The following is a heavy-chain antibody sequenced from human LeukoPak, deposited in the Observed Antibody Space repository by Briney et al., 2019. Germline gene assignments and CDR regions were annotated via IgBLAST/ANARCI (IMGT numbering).Heavy chain of an antibody. D-gene: IGHD3-22*01. CDR3: ARHTGYDSSGYHHDAFDI. CDR1: GYTFTSYG. J-gene: IGHJ3*02. CDR2: ISAYNGNT. V-gene: IGHV1-18*01. Sequence: ASVKVSCKASGYTFTSYGISWVRQAPGQGLGWMGWISAYNGNTNYAQKLQGRVTMTTDTSTSTAYMELGSLRSDDTAVYYCARHTGYDSSGYHHDAFDIWGQGTMVTVSS.